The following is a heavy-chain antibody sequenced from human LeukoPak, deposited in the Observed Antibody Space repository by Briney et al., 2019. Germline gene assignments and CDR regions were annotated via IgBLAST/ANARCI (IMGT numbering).Heavy chain of an antibody. CDR3: AKPSSGSSRDAFDI. Sequence: GGSLRLSCAASGFTFSSYSMNWVRQAPGKGLEWVAFIRHDGSNKYYADSVKGRFTISRDNSKNTLYLQMNSLRAEDTAVYYCAKPSSGSSRDAFDIWGQGTMVTVSS. J-gene: IGHJ3*02. CDR1: GFTFSSYS. V-gene: IGHV3-30*02. CDR2: IRHDGSNK. D-gene: IGHD1-26*01.